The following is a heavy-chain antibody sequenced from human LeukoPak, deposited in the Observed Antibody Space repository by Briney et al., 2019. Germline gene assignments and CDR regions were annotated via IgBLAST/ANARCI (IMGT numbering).Heavy chain of an antibody. D-gene: IGHD2/OR15-2a*01. Sequence: GSLRLSCSGSGFTFSSYAMSWVRQAPGKGLGWVSGISGSDGSTNYADSVKGRFTISRENSKNTLYLQMNSLRAEDTAVYYCAKDSAKKYDDYWGQGTLVTVSS. V-gene: IGHV3-23*01. CDR2: ISGSDGST. J-gene: IGHJ4*02. CDR1: GFTFSSYA. CDR3: AKDSAKKYDDY.